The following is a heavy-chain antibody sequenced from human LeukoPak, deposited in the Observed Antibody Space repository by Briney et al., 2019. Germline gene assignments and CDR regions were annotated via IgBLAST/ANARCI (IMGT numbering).Heavy chain of an antibody. CDR2: IYYSGST. CDR3: ARSFRSYDVLTGLDY. CDR1: GGSISSYY. J-gene: IGHJ4*02. V-gene: IGHV4-59*01. D-gene: IGHD3-9*01. Sequence: PSETLSLTCTVSGGSISSYYWSWIRQPPGKGLEWIGYIYYSGSTNYNPSLKSRVTISVDTSNNQFSLKLSSVTAADTAVYYCARSFRSYDVLTGLDYWGQGTLVTVSS.